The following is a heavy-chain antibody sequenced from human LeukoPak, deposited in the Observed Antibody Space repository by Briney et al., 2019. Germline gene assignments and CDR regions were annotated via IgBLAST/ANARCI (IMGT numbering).Heavy chain of an antibody. J-gene: IGHJ4*02. V-gene: IGHV4-39*07. CDR1: GGSISSSSYY. D-gene: IGHD6-13*01. CDR2: IYYSGRT. CDR3: ARARIAAAGYYFDY. Sequence: SETLSLTCTVSGGSISSSSYYWGWIRQPPGKWLEWIGSIYYSGRTYYNPSLKSRVTISVDTSKNQFSLKLSSVTAADTAVYYCARARIAAAGYYFDYWGQGTLVTVSS.